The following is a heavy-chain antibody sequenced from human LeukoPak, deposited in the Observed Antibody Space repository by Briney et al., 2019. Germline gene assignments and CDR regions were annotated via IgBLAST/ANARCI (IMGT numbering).Heavy chain of an antibody. Sequence: SGTLSLTCAVSGGSISSSNWWSWVRQPPGKGLEWIGEIYHSGSTNYNPSLKSRVTISVDKSKNQFSLKLSSVTAADTAVYYCASLAYCTNGVCYTRFDYWGQGTLVTVSS. V-gene: IGHV4-4*02. D-gene: IGHD2-8*01. CDR2: IYHSGST. CDR1: GGSISSSNW. J-gene: IGHJ4*02. CDR3: ASLAYCTNGVCYTRFDY.